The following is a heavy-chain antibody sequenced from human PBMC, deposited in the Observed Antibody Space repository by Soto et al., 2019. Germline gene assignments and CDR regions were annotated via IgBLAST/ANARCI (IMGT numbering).Heavy chain of an antibody. CDR2: IYWDDDK. CDR1: GFSLSTSGVG. Sequence: QITLKESGPTLVKPTQTLTLTCTFSGFSLSTSGVGVGWIRQPPGKALEWLALIYWDDDKRYSPSLKSRLTITKDTSKNQVVLTMTNMDPVDTATYNCAHSPFITGTTRWFDPWGQGTLVTVSS. J-gene: IGHJ5*02. CDR3: AHSPFITGTTRWFDP. V-gene: IGHV2-5*02. D-gene: IGHD1-7*01.